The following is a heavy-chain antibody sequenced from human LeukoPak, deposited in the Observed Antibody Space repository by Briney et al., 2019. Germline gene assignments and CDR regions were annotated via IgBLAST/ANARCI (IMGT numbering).Heavy chain of an antibody. J-gene: IGHJ4*02. CDR2: IYYSEST. CDR1: GGSISSNSYY. CDR3: ARVGWELLGRFDH. Sequence: SETLSLTCAVSGGSISSNSYYWGWIRQPPGKGLEWIGSIYYSESTNYNPSLKSRVTISVDRSKNQFSLKLRSVIAADTAVYYCARVGWELLGRFDHWGQGTLVTVSS. D-gene: IGHD1-26*01. V-gene: IGHV4-39*07.